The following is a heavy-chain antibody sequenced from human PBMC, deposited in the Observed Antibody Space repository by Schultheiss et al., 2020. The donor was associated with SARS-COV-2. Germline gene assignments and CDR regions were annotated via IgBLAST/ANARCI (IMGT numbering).Heavy chain of an antibody. V-gene: IGHV3-33*05. CDR1: GFTFSSYA. Sequence: GGSLRLSCAASGFTFSSYAMHWVRQAPGKGLEWVAVISYDGSNKYYADSVKGRFTISRDNAKSSLYLQMNSLRAEDTAVYYCAHLRSGYKQKYYYYSGMDVWGQGTTVTVSS. J-gene: IGHJ6*02. CDR3: AHLRSGYKQKYYYYSGMDV. CDR2: ISYDGSNK. D-gene: IGHD1-1*01.